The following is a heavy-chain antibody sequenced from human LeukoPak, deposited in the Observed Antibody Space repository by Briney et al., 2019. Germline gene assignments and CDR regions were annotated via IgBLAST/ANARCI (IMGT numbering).Heavy chain of an antibody. J-gene: IGHJ4*02. Sequence: PSETLSLTCTVSGGSISSYYWSWIRQPPGKGLEWIGYIYYSGSTNYNPSLKSRVTISVDTSKNQFSLKLSSVTAADTAVYYCARRLSSGRRYFDYWGQGTLVTVSS. D-gene: IGHD6-19*01. V-gene: IGHV4-59*08. CDR3: ARRLSSGRRYFDY. CDR2: IYYSGST. CDR1: GGSISSYY.